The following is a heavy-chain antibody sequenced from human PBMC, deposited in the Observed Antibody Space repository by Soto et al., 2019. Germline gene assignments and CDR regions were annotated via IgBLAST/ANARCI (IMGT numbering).Heavy chain of an antibody. CDR3: ARGQSSYYDFWSGYAPGFDY. D-gene: IGHD3-3*01. V-gene: IGHV3-33*01. CDR2: IWYDGSNK. J-gene: IGHJ4*02. CDR1: GFTFSSYG. Sequence: GGSLRLSCAASGFTFSSYGMHWVRQAPGKGLEWVAVIWYDGSNKYYADSVKGRFTISRDNSKNTLYLQMNSLRAEDTAVYYCARGQSSYYDFWSGYAPGFDYWGQGTLVTVSS.